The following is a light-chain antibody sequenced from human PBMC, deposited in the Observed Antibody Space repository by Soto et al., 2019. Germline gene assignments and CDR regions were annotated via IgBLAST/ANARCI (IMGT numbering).Light chain of an antibody. CDR3: NSYTRSNTRV. J-gene: IGLJ2*01. V-gene: IGLV2-14*03. Sequence: QSALTQPASVSGSPGQSITISCTGTDSDIGAYNYVSWYQQHPGKAPKVVIYDVTSRPSGVSNRFSGSKSGNTASLTISGLQAEDEADSYCNSYTRSNTRVFGGGTKLTVL. CDR2: DVT. CDR1: DSDIGAYNY.